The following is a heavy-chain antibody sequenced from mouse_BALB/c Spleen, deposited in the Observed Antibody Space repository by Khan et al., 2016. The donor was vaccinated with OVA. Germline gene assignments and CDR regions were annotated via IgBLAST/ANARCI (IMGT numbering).Heavy chain of an antibody. D-gene: IGHD2-13*01. CDR1: GYTFTSYW. CDR2: IAPGSGDA. CDR3: ARSEGTYGDCAY. V-gene: IGHV1S41*01. J-gene: IGHJ2*01. Sequence: DLVKPGASVKLSCTASGYTFTSYWINWIKQRPGQGLEWLGRIAPGSGDAYYNELFKGKTTLTVDPSSSTTYIQLSSLSSEDSAVYSCARSEGTYGDCAYWGQGAILTVSS.